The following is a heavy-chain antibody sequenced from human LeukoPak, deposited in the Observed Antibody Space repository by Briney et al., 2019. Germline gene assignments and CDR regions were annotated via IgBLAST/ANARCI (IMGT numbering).Heavy chain of an antibody. Sequence: HSGGSLRLSCAASGFTFSSYGMSWVRQAPGKGLEWVSAISGSGGSTYYADSVKGRFTISRDNSKNTLYLQMNSLRAEDTAVYYCAKDDTAMGPFDYWGQGTLVTVSS. CDR1: GFTFSSYG. J-gene: IGHJ4*02. V-gene: IGHV3-23*01. CDR2: ISGSGGST. CDR3: AKDDTAMGPFDY. D-gene: IGHD5-18*01.